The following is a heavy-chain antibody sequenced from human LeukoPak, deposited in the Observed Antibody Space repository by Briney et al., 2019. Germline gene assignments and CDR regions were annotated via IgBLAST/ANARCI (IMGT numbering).Heavy chain of an antibody. Sequence: SVKVSCKASGGTFSSYAISWVRQAPGQGLEWMGRIIPILGIANYAQKFQGRVTITADKSTSTAYMELSSLRSEDTAVYYCATHQCSGGSCYASYHFDYWGQGTLVTVSS. V-gene: IGHV1-69*04. CDR3: ATHQCSGGSCYASYHFDY. D-gene: IGHD2-15*01. CDR1: GGTFSSYA. CDR2: IIPILGIA. J-gene: IGHJ4*02.